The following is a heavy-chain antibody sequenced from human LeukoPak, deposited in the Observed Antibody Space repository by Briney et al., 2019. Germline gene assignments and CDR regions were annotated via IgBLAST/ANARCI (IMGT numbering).Heavy chain of an antibody. D-gene: IGHD1-14*01. J-gene: IGHJ4*02. CDR2: IYSGGST. Sequence: GGSLRLSCAASGFTVSSNYMSWVRQDPGKGLEWVSVIYSGGSTYYADSVKGRFTISRDNSKNTLYLQMNSLRAEDTAVYYCARGTRMTPFDYWGQGTLVTVSS. V-gene: IGHV3-53*01. CDR1: GFTVSSNY. CDR3: ARGTRMTPFDY.